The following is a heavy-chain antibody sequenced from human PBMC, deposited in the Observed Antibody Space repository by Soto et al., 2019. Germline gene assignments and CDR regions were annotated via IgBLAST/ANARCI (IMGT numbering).Heavy chain of an antibody. Sequence: SQTLSLTCVISGDSVSINSAAWNLIRQSPSRGPEWLGRTFYRSKWYYHYAVSVESRITLNPDTSKNQFSLQLTSVTPEDTAVYYCTREHGSGFSDYWGQGTLVTVSS. V-gene: IGHV6-1*01. CDR2: TFYRSKWYY. D-gene: IGHD3-22*01. J-gene: IGHJ4*01. CDR3: TREHGSGFSDY. CDR1: GDSVSINSAA.